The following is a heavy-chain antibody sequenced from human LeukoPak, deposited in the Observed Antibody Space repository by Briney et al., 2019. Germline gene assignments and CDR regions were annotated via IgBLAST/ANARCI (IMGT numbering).Heavy chain of an antibody. J-gene: IGHJ4*02. D-gene: IGHD1-26*01. CDR2: IYHSGST. V-gene: IGHV4-38-2*01. Sequence: PSETLSLTCAVSGYSISSGYYWGWIRQPPGKGLEWIGSIYHSGSTNYNPSLKSRVTISVDTSKNQFSLKLSSVTAADTAVYYCARRVKGATGSPYGYWGQGTLVTVSS. CDR1: GYSISSGYY. CDR3: ARRVKGATGSPYGY.